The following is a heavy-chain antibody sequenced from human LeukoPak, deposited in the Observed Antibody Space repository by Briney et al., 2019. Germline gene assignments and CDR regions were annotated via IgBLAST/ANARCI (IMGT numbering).Heavy chain of an antibody. CDR2: ISDSGNT. CDR1: GFTLSSYP. J-gene: IGHJ4*02. D-gene: IGHD2-21*01. Sequence: TGGSLRLSCAASGFTLSSYPMSWVRQAPGKGLEWVSAISDSGNTYHADSVKGRFTISRDSSKNTLFLQMNRLRPEDAAVYYCAKAPVTTCRGAYCYPFDYWGQGTLVTVSS. V-gene: IGHV3-23*01. CDR3: AKAPVTTCRGAYCYPFDY.